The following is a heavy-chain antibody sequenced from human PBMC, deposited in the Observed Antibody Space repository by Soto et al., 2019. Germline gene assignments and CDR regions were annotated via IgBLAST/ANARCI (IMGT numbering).Heavy chain of an antibody. CDR1: GFSLSTYGVG. CDR2: IYWDDDE. CDR3: ARSIVLVPSATCPDAFDI. V-gene: IGHV2-5*02. D-gene: IGHD2-2*01. Sequence: SGPTLVNPTQTLTLTCTFSGFSLSTYGVGVAWIRQPPGKAPEWLALIYWDDDERYSPSLRSRLTITKDTPKNQVVLTMTNMDPVDTATYYCARSIVLVPSATCPDAFDIWGQGTMVTVSS. J-gene: IGHJ3*02.